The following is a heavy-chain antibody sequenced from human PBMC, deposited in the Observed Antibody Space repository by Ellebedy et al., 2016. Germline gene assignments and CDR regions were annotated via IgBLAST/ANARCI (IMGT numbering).Heavy chain of an antibody. D-gene: IGHD6-13*01. Sequence: GGSLRLXXAASGFTFSSYAMSWVRQAPGKGLEWVSYISSSGSTIYYADSVKGRFTISRDNAKNSLYLQMNSLRAEDTALYYCAKDIGAAAGTIDYWGQGTLVTVSS. CDR3: AKDIGAAAGTIDY. CDR1: GFTFSSYA. CDR2: ISSSGSTI. V-gene: IGHV3-48*04. J-gene: IGHJ4*02.